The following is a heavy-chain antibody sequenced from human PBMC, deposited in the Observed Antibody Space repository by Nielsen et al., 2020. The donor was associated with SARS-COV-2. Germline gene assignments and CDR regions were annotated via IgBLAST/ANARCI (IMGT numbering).Heavy chain of an antibody. D-gene: IGHD3/OR15-3a*01. J-gene: IGHJ5*02. CDR1: GGSISSYY. CDR3: ARQELDGGWFDP. CDR2: IYYSGST. Sequence: SETLSLTCTVSGGSISSYYWSWIRQPPGKGLEWIGYIYYSGSTNYNPSLKSRVTISVDTSKNQFSLKLSSVTAADTAVYYCARQELDGGWFDPWGQGTLVTVSS. V-gene: IGHV4-59*08.